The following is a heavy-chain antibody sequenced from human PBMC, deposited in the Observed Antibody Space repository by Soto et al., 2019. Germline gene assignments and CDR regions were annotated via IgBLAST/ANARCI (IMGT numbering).Heavy chain of an antibody. J-gene: IGHJ6*02. D-gene: IGHD2-15*01. Sequence: PSETLSLTCTVSGGSISSYYWSWIRQPPGKGLEWIGYIYYSGSTNYNPSLKSRVTISVDTSKNQFSLKLSSVTAADTAVYYCARASGGNLPYYYYYGMDVWGQGTTVTVSS. CDR1: GGSISSYY. CDR3: ARASGGNLPYYYYYGMDV. CDR2: IYYSGST. V-gene: IGHV4-59*01.